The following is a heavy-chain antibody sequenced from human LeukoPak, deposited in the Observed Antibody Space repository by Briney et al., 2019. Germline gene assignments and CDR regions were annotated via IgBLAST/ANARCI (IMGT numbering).Heavy chain of an antibody. J-gene: IGHJ6*02. Sequence: ASVKVSCKASGYTFTSYDINWVRQATGQGLEWMGWMNPNSGNTGYAQKFQGRVTMTRNTSISTAYMELSSLRSEDTAVYYCARGNYYDSSGYSYYYYYGMDVWGQGTTVTVSS. CDR3: ARGNYYDSSGYSYYYYYGMDV. D-gene: IGHD3-22*01. CDR1: GYTFTSYD. CDR2: MNPNSGNT. V-gene: IGHV1-8*01.